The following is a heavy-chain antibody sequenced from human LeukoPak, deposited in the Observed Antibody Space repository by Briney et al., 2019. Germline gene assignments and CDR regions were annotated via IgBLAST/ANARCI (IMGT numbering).Heavy chain of an antibody. CDR2: IYHSGST. CDR1: GGSISSGGYS. D-gene: IGHD4-17*01. V-gene: IGHV4-30-2*01. J-gene: IGHJ6*02. CDR3: ARDGAVTSWYGMDV. Sequence: SETLSLTCAVSGGSISSGGYSWSWIRQPPGKGLEWIGYIYHSGSTYYNPSLKSRVTISVDRSKNQFSLKLSSVTAADTAVYYCARDGAVTSWYGMDVWGQGTAVTVSS.